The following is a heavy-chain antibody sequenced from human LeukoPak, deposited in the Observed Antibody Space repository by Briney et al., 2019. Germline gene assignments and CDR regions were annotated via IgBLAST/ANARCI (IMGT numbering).Heavy chain of an antibody. CDR3: AKDTNSGYCSSTSCYGTWSYFDY. Sequence: PGGSLRLSCAASGFTFDDYAMHWVRQAPGMGLEWVSGISWNSGSIGYADSVKGRFTISRDNAKNSLYLQMNSLRAEDTALYYCAKDTNSGYCSSTSCYGTWSYFDYWGQGTLVTVSS. V-gene: IGHV3-9*01. J-gene: IGHJ4*02. D-gene: IGHD2-2*03. CDR1: GFTFDDYA. CDR2: ISWNSGSI.